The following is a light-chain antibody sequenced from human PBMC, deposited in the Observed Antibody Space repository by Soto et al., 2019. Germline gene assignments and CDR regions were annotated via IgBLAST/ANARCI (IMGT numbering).Light chain of an antibody. Sequence: DIQTTQSPSSLSASVGDRVTITCQASQDISNYLNWYQQKPGKAPKLLIYDASNLETGVPSRFSGSGSGTDFTFTISSLQPEDIATYYCQQYDNHRLTFGGGTKVEIK. CDR2: DAS. V-gene: IGKV1-33*01. CDR3: QQYDNHRLT. CDR1: QDISNY. J-gene: IGKJ4*01.